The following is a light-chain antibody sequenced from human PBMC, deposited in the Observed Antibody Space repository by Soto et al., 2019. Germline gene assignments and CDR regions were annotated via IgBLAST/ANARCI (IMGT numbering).Light chain of an antibody. CDR3: CSYGGGYTPLV. CDR1: RSDVGGYNY. V-gene: IGLV2-11*01. CDR2: DVS. Sequence: QSVLIQPRSVSGSPGQSVTISCTGSRSDVGGYNYVSWYQQHPGKAPKLMIYDVSKRPSGVPGRFSGSKSGNTASLTISGLQAEDEADYYCCSYGGGYTPLVFGGGTKLTVL. J-gene: IGLJ2*01.